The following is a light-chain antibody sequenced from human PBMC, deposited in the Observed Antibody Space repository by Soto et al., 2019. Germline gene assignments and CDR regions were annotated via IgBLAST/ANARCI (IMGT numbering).Light chain of an antibody. CDR3: VSWDSSLSAYV. J-gene: IGLJ1*01. Sequence: QTVLTHPPSGSAVPGQKVTISCSGSSSHIVVNSVSWYQQLAGTAPKLPIYDDNRRPSGIPDRFSGSKPGTSATLGITGLQTGDEGDYYCVSWDSSLSAYVFGTGNNVTVL. CDR1: SSHIVVNS. V-gene: IGLV1-51*01. CDR2: DDN.